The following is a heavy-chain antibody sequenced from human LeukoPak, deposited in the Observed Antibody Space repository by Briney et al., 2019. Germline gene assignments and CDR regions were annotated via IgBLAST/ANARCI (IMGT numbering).Heavy chain of an antibody. CDR2: IRGGGTSE. D-gene: IGHD4-17*01. J-gene: IGHJ3*02. CDR1: GFTFSAYA. CDR3: ARDPNGDYIGAFDM. V-gene: IGHV3-23*01. Sequence: RGSLRLSCTASGFTFSAYAMMWVRQAPGKGPEWVSAIRGGGTSEFYADSVKGRFRISRDNSKDTLFLQMNCLRAEDTAVYYCARDPNGDYIGAFDMWGLGTMVTVSS.